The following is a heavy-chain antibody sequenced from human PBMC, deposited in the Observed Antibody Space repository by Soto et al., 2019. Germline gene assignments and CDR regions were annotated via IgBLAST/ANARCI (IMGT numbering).Heavy chain of an antibody. CDR3: ARGRFIEAAAGTNWLAP. V-gene: IGHV1-69*02. D-gene: IGHD6-13*01. CDR1: GGTFSSYT. CDR2: IIPILGIA. Sequence: SVKVSCKASGGTFSSYTISWVRQAPGQGLEWMGRIIPILGIANYAQKFQGRVTITADKSTSTAYKELSSLRSEDTAVNYCARGRFIEAAAGTNWLAPWGQGTLVTVSP. J-gene: IGHJ5*02.